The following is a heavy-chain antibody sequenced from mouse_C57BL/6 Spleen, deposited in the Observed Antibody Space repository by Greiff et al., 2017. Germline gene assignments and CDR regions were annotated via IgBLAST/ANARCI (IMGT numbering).Heavy chain of an antibody. CDR3: ARGSTMVTTGPLDY. Sequence: EVQVVESGPVLVKPGASVKMSCKASGYTFTDYYMNWVKQSHGKSLEWIGVINPYNGGTSYNQKFKGKATLTVDKSSSTAYMELNSLTSEDSAVYYCARGSTMVTTGPLDYWGQGTTLTVSS. CDR1: GYTFTDYY. V-gene: IGHV1-19*01. D-gene: IGHD2-2*01. CDR2: INPYNGGT. J-gene: IGHJ2*01.